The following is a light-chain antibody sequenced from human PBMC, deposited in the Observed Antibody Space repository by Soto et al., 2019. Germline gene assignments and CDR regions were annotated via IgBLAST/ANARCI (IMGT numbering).Light chain of an antibody. V-gene: IGKV3D-15*01. J-gene: IGKJ1*01. CDR2: GAS. CDR1: QSVSSN. CDR3: QQYNNWPPWT. Sequence: EIVMTQSPATLSVSPGERATLSCRASQSVSSNLAWYQQKPGQAPRLLIYGASIRATGIPARFSGSGSGTEFTLTISSLQSEDFAVYYCQQYNNWPPWTFGQGTKVESK.